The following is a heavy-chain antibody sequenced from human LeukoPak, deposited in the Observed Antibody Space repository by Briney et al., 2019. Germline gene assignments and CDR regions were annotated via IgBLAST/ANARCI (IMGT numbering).Heavy chain of an antibody. J-gene: IGHJ4*02. Sequence: ASVKVSCKASGYTFANYYMHWVRQAPGQGLEWMGRINPNSGGTNYAQKFQGRVTMTRDTSISTAYMELSRLRSDDTAVYYCARPFYYQSSALQWGQGTLVTVSS. CDR1: GYTFANYY. CDR3: ARPFYYQSSALQ. V-gene: IGHV1-2*06. D-gene: IGHD3-22*01. CDR2: INPNSGGT.